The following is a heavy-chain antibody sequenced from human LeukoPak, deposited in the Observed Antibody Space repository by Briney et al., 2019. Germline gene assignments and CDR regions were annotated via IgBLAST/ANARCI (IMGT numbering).Heavy chain of an antibody. J-gene: IGHJ4*02. CDR3: ASLDCSSTSCYALSGY. V-gene: IGHV4-59*12. Sequence: SETLSLTCTVSGGSISSYYWSWIRQPPGEGLEWIGYIYYSGSTNYNPSLTSRVTISVDTSKNQFSLKLSSVTAADTAVYYCASLDCSSTSCYALSGYWGQGTLVTVSS. CDR1: GGSISSYY. CDR2: IYYSGST. D-gene: IGHD2-2*01.